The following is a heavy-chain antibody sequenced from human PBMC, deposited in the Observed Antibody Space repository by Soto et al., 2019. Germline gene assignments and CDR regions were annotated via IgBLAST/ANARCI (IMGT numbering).Heavy chain of an antibody. Sequence: EVHLLESGGGLVQPGGSLRVSCAASGFTFSSYAMSWVRQAPGKGLEWVSAISGSGGSTYYADSVKGRFTISRDNSKNTLYLQMNSLRAEDTAVYYCAKSGRPAVVTAPDYWGQGTLVTVSS. CDR1: GFTFSSYA. D-gene: IGHD2-21*02. CDR2: ISGSGGST. V-gene: IGHV3-23*01. CDR3: AKSGRPAVVTAPDY. J-gene: IGHJ4*02.